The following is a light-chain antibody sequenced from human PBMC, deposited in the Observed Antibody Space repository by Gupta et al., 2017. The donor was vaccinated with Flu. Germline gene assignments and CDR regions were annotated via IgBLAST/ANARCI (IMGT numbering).Light chain of an antibody. V-gene: IGLV1-47*01. CDR3: LSWDNGRFGCI. CDR2: KNN. CDR1: RSNIGSQD. J-gene: IGLJ2*01. Sequence: QSALTQPPSASGPPGQKVTISFSGGRSNIGSQDVSWYWHSPEPAHKLLLYKNNRRPPGVPDRFSGSKSGTSASLAIVGPRSEDEGDYYCLSWDNGRFGCIFGGGTKLTVL.